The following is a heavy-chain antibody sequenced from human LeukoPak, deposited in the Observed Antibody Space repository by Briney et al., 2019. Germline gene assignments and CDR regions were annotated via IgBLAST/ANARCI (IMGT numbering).Heavy chain of an antibody. CDR3: ARGIAYYDSSGYNWFDP. J-gene: IGHJ5*02. CDR2: INHSGST. CDR1: GGSFSGYY. Sequence: PSETLSLTCAVYGGSFSGYYWSWIRQPPGKGLEWIGEINHSGSTNYNPSLKSRATISVDTSKNQFSLKLSSVTAADTAVYYCARGIAYYDSSGYNWFDPWGQGTLVTVSS. V-gene: IGHV4-34*01. D-gene: IGHD3-22*01.